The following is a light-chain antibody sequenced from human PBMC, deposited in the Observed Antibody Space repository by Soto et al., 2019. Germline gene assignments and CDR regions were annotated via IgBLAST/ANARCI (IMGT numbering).Light chain of an antibody. J-gene: IGKJ1*01. Sequence: DIQVTQSPSFLSASVGDRVGITCRASQGIASYLAWFQQKPGKAPELLIFAASTLRSGVPSRFSGSGSGTEYTLTVSSLQPEDFGTYYCQQLYNYPRTFGQGTKVDIK. CDR2: AAS. CDR1: QGIASY. V-gene: IGKV1-9*01. CDR3: QQLYNYPRT.